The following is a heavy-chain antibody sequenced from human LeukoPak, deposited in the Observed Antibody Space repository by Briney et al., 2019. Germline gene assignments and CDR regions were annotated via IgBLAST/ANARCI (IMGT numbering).Heavy chain of an antibody. Sequence: PGGSLRLSCAASGFTFSSYGMSWVRQAPGKGLEWVSAITGNGANTFYADSVKGRFTVSRDNAKNTLYLQVNNLRAEDTAVYYCARGPNSNWSGLYFWGQGTLLTVSS. J-gene: IGHJ4*02. CDR3: ARGPNSNWSGLYF. CDR2: ITGNGANT. CDR1: GFTFSSYG. D-gene: IGHD6-6*01. V-gene: IGHV3-23*01.